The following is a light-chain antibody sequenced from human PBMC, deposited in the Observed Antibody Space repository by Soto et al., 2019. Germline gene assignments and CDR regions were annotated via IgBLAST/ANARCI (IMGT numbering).Light chain of an antibody. V-gene: IGLV4-69*01. CDR2: INYDGTH. Sequence: QTVVTQSPSASASLGASVKLTCTLGSGYSTYAIAWHQQQSEKGPRFLMKINYDGTHSKGDGFFDRFSGSSSGAERHLTISSLQSEDEADYYCQSLGTGIQVFGGGTKLTVL. CDR1: SGYSTYA. J-gene: IGLJ3*02. CDR3: QSLGTGIQV.